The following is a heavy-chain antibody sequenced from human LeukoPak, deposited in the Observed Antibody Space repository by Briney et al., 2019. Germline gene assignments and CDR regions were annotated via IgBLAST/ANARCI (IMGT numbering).Heavy chain of an antibody. CDR2: IIPIFGTA. J-gene: IGHJ3*02. CDR1: GGTFSRYA. CDR3: ARYSSSARAAFDI. V-gene: IGHV1-69*13. Sequence: ASVKVSCKTSGGTFSRYAISWVRQAPGQGLEWMGGIIPIFGTANYAQKFQGRVTITADESTSTAYMELGSLRSEDTAVYYCARYSSSARAAFDIWGQGTMVTVSS. D-gene: IGHD6-6*01.